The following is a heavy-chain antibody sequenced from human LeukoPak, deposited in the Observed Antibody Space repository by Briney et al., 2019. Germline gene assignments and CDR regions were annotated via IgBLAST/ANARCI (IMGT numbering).Heavy chain of an antibody. CDR2: INTDGSST. CDR1: GFTVSGSW. CDR3: ARGSSWPDY. V-gene: IGHV3-74*01. D-gene: IGHD6-13*01. J-gene: IGHJ4*02. Sequence: RGSLRHSCAASGFTVSGSWMHWVRQAPGKGLVWVSRINTDGSSTTYADSVKGRFTISRDNANNTLYLQMNSLRGEDTAVYYCARGSSWPDYWGRGPPVTVSS.